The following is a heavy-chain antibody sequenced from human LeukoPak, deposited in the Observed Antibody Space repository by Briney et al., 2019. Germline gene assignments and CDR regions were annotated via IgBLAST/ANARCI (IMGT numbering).Heavy chain of an antibody. Sequence: GASVKLSCNASGATFSSYAISWVRQAPAQGLEWMGGIIPIFGTANYEQKFQGRVTITADESTSTAYMELSSLRSEVTAVYYCATRLDAGGYCSSTSCYSLDYWGQGTLVTGSS. V-gene: IGHV1-69*13. CDR3: ATRLDAGGYCSSTSCYSLDY. D-gene: IGHD2-2*02. CDR1: GATFSSYA. CDR2: IIPIFGTA. J-gene: IGHJ4*02.